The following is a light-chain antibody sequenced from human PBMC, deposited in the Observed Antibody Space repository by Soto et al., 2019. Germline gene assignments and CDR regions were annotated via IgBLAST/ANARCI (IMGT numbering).Light chain of an antibody. V-gene: IGKV1-5*01. CDR2: DAS. CDR3: LHYNPFSRT. J-gene: IGKJ1*01. Sequence: DIQMTQSPSTLSASVGDRVTITCRASQSINIWLAWFQQKPGKAPKLLIYDASTLESGVPSRLSGSGSGTEFSLTVSRLHPDDFGIYYCLHYNPFSRTFGQGTKVEIK. CDR1: QSINIW.